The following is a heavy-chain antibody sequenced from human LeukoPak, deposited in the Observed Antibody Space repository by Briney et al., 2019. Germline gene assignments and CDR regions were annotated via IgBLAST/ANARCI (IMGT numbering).Heavy chain of an antibody. CDR3: AREIFMDV. Sequence: GGTLRLSCAASGFTFSSHWMSWVRQAPGKGLEWVANIKEDGTDKYYVDSVKGRFTISRDDAKTSLYLQMNSLRAEDTAVYYCAREIFMDVWGQGTTVTVSS. V-gene: IGHV3-7*01. CDR1: GFTFSSHW. CDR2: IKEDGTDK. J-gene: IGHJ6*02. D-gene: IGHD3-3*01.